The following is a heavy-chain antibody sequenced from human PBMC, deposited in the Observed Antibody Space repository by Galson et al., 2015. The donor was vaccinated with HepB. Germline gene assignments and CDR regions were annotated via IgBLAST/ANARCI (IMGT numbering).Heavy chain of an antibody. CDR1: GFTFSDYY. J-gene: IGHJ3*02. V-gene: IGHV3-11*06. D-gene: IGHD6-19*01. Sequence: SLRLSCAASGFTFSDYYMSWIRQAPGKGLEWVSYISSSSSYTNYADSVKGRFTISRDNAKNSLYLQMNSLRAEDTAVYYCARESMDSSGWWEAFDIWGQGTMVTVSS. CDR3: ARESMDSSGWWEAFDI. CDR2: ISSSSSYT.